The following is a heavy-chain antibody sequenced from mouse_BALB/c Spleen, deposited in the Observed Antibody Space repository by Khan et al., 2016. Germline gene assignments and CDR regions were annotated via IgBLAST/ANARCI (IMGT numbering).Heavy chain of an antibody. Sequence: EVQLVESGGGLVQPKGSLKLSCAASGFTFNTYAMDWVRQAPGKGLEWVARIRTKSNNLSTYYADSVKDRFTISRDDSQSMLYLQMNNLKTEDTAMYYCGRQNLRWYFDVWGAGTTVTVSS. CDR3: GRQNLRWYFDV. CDR2: IRTKSNNLST. CDR1: GFTFNTYA. J-gene: IGHJ1*01. D-gene: IGHD1-1*01. V-gene: IGHV10-1*02.